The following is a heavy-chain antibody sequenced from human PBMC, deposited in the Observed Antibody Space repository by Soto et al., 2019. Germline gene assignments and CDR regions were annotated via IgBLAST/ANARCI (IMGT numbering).Heavy chain of an antibody. CDR2: LIPMFATP. CDR3: ARSGGLDRDFNY. Sequence: QVPLVQSGAEVTKHGSSVTVSWKASGVTFSSDSFSWVRQAPGQGLEWMGGLIPMFATPIYPQKFQDRVTITADESTSKAYMQRSSLRSGDTAVYYWARSGGLDRDFNYWGQGALVTVSS. D-gene: IGHD2-15*01. J-gene: IGHJ4*02. V-gene: IGHV1-69*12. CDR1: GVTFSSDS.